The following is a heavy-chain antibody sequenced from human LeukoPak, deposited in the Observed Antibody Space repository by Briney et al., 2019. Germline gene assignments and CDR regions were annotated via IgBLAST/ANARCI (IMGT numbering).Heavy chain of an antibody. V-gene: IGHV3-30*04. CDR3: ARDPRGPTGYDSPGRGTFDS. J-gene: IGHJ4*02. D-gene: IGHD3-22*01. Sequence: HPGGSLRLSCTASGFTFDNFAMHWVRQAPGKGLEWVAVIFYDGTIYYYADSVKGRFTISRDNSKNTLYLQMRSLRPDDTAVYYCARDPRGPTGYDSPGRGTFDSWGQGSLVAVSS. CDR1: GFTFDNFA. CDR2: IFYDGTIY.